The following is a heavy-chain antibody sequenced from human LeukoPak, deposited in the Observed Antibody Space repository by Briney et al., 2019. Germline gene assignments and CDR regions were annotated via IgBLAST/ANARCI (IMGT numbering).Heavy chain of an antibody. CDR1: GFTFSSYA. CDR2: ISYDGSNK. J-gene: IGHJ4*02. CDR3: AKAGRVVVPAAYYYFDY. D-gene: IGHD2-2*01. Sequence: PGGSLRLSCAASGFTFSSYAMHWVRQAPGKGLEWVAVISYDGSNKYYADSVKGRFTISRDNSKNTLYLQMNSLRAEDTAVYYCAKAGRVVVPAAYYYFDYWGQGTLVTVSS. V-gene: IGHV3-30*04.